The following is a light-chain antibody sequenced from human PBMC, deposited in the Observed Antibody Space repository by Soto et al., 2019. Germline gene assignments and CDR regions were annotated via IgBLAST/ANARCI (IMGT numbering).Light chain of an antibody. CDR2: AAS. V-gene: IGKV3-15*01. CDR3: QQYNNWPLT. Sequence: EIVMTQSPATLSVSPGERATLSCRASQSISRNLAWYQQKPGQAPRLLIYAASTRATGLPARFSGSGSGTEFTITISSLQSEDFAVYSCQQYNNWPLTFGQGTKVEVK. CDR1: QSISRN. J-gene: IGKJ1*01.